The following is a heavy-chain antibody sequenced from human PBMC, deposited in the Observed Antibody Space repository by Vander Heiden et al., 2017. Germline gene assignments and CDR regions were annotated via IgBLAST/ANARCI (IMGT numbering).Heavy chain of an antibody. D-gene: IGHD2-2*01. CDR2: ISPGRTSI. CDR1: GFTFSDYY. V-gene: IGHV3-11*01. Sequence: QVQLVKSGGGLVKPGGSLRLSCAASGFTFSDYYMSWLRQAPGKGLEWISYISPGRTSIYYADSVKGRFTISRDNAKNSLYLQMNSLRAEDTAVYYCARPRYCGSTSCPNWFDPWGQGTLVTVSS. J-gene: IGHJ5*02. CDR3: ARPRYCGSTSCPNWFDP.